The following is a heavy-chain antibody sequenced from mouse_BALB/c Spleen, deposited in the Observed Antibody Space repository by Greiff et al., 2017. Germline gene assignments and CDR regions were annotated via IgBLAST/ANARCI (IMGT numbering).Heavy chain of an antibody. D-gene: IGHD2-1*01. V-gene: IGHV5-6-3*01. CDR2: INSNGGST. CDR1: GFTFSSYG. Sequence: EVQGVESGGGLVQPGGSLKLSCAASGFTFSSYGMSWVRQTPDKRLELVATINSNGGSTYYPDSVKGRFTISRDNAKNTLYLQMSSLKSEDTAMYYCARDIDNYSWFAYWGQGTLVTVSA. CDR3: ARDIDNYSWFAY. J-gene: IGHJ3*01.